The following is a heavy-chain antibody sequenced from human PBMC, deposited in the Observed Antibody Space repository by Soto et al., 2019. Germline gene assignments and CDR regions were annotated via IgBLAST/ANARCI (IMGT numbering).Heavy chain of an antibody. CDR1: GYTFTGYY. Sequence: ASVKVSCKASGYTFTGYYMHWVRQAPGQGLEWMGWINPNSGGTNYAQKFQGRVTMTRDTSISTAYMELSRLRSDDTAVYYCASTYHYSSSSWGCWFDPWGQGTLVTVSS. J-gene: IGHJ5*02. CDR3: ASTYHYSSSSWGCWFDP. V-gene: IGHV1-2*02. D-gene: IGHD6-6*01. CDR2: INPNSGGT.